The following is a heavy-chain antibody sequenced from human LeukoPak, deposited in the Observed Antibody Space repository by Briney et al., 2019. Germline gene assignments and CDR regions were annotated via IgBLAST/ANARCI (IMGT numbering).Heavy chain of an antibody. J-gene: IGHJ4*02. CDR2: INWNGGST. CDR3: ARAKGPIVGATLDY. D-gene: IGHD1-26*01. CDR1: GFTFDDYD. V-gene: IGHV3-20*04. Sequence: GGSLRLPCAASGFTFDDYDMSWVRQAPGKGLEWVSGINWNGGSTGYADSVKGRFTISRDNAKNSLYLQMNSLRAEDTALYYCARAKGPIVGATLDYWGQGTLVTVSS.